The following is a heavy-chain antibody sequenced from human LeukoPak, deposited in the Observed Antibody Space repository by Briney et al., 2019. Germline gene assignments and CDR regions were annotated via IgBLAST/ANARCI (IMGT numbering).Heavy chain of an antibody. CDR2: SYYSGST. CDR1: GGSISSGAYC. V-gene: IGHV4-30-4*01. J-gene: IGHJ4*02. CDR3: ARGRWPPLPTY. D-gene: IGHD5-24*01. Sequence: SQTLSLTCTVSGGSISSGAYCWGWLRQSPGKGLEWIGYSYYSGSTYYNPSLKSRVTISVDTSKNQFSLKLSSVTAAETAVYYCARGRWPPLPTYWGQGTLVTVSS.